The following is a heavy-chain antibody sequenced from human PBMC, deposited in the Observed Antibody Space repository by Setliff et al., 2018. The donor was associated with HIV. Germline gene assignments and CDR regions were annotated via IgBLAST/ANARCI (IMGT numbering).Heavy chain of an antibody. Sequence: LRLSCAASGFSFRTYWMSWVRQAPGKGLEWVANMKYDGTEIYYVDAVKGRFTISRDNAKKSVFLHMNSLRGEDTAVYYCARDHGYSYGTIDYWGQGTLVTVSS. CDR1: GFSFRTYW. V-gene: IGHV3-7*01. J-gene: IGHJ4*02. CDR2: MKYDGTEI. D-gene: IGHD5-18*01. CDR3: ARDHGYSYGTIDY.